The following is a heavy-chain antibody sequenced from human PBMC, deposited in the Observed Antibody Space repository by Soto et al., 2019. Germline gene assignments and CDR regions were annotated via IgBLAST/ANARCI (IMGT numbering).Heavy chain of an antibody. V-gene: IGHV5-51*01. CDR1: GYSFASHW. D-gene: IGHD1-26*01. J-gene: IGHJ4*02. CDR3: ARYSGSYWHYLDF. Sequence: GESLKISCKGSGYSFASHWVAWVRQMPEKGLEWIGTIYPGDSDTKYSSAFRGHVTISANTSVSTAYLQWRSLEATDSAIYYCARYSGSYWHYLDFWGQGTLVTVSS. CDR2: IYPGDSDT.